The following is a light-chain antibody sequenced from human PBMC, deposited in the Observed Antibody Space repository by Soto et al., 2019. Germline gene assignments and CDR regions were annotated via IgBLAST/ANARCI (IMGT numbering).Light chain of an antibody. V-gene: IGLV2-14*03. Sequence: QSALTQPASVSGSPGQSITISCTGTSSDIGSGYNYVSWYQQHPGEAPKLIVYDVSNRPSGVSNRFSGSKSGNTASLTISGLQTEDEADYYCSSYTSSNTKVFGTGTKLTVL. CDR3: SSYTSSNTKV. J-gene: IGLJ1*01. CDR2: DVS. CDR1: SSDIGSGYNY.